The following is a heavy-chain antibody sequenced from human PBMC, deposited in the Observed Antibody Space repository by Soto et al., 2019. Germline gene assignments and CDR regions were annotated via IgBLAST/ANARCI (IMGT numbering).Heavy chain of an antibody. CDR3: ARSSTASFDY. V-gene: IGHV4-39*01. J-gene: IGHJ4*02. CDR2: IYYSGST. Sequence: QLQLQVSGPGLVKPSETLSLTCTVSGGSISSSSYYWGWIRQPPGKGLEWIGSIYYSGSTYYNPSLKSRVTISVDTSKNQFSLKLSSVTAADTAVYYCARSSTASFDYWGQGTLVTVSS. CDR1: GGSISSSSYY.